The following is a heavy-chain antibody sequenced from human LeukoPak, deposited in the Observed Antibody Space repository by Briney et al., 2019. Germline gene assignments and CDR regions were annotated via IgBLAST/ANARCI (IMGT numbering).Heavy chain of an antibody. V-gene: IGHV3-53*05. CDR2: IHSGGST. D-gene: IGHD3-3*01. CDR1: GFTVSSNY. J-gene: IGHJ4*02. CDR3: AREEWYYFDY. Sequence: GGSLRLSCAASGFTVSSNYMGWVRQARGKGLEWVAFIHSGGSTNYADSVKGRFSISRDNSRNTLYLQMNSLRAEDMAVYYCAREEWYYFDYWGQGTLVTVSS.